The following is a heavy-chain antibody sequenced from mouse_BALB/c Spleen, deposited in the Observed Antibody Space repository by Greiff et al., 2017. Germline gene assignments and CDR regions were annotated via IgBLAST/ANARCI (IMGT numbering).Heavy chain of an antibody. CDR1: GYTFTDYA. Sequence: VQLQQSGPELVKPGASVKMSCKASGYTFTDYAISWVKQSTGQGLEWIGEIYPGSGSTYYNEKFKGKATLTADKSSNTAYMQLSSLTSEDSAVYFCARFGNSDYWGQGTTLTVSS. V-gene: IGHV1-77*01. J-gene: IGHJ2*01. CDR3: ARFGNSDY. D-gene: IGHD2-1*01. CDR2: IYPGSGST.